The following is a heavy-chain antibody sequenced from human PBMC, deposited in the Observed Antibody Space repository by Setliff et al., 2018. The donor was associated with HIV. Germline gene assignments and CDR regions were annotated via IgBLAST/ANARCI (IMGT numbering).Heavy chain of an antibody. V-gene: IGHV1-18*01. CDR1: GYIFNAYA. J-gene: IGHJ5*01. CDR3: ARGPKLIIPTSNWFDS. Sequence: ASVKVSCKTSGYIFNAYAITWVRQAPGQGLEWMGWISPYNGDIKYAQKVQGRVTVTIDTSATTAYMEVRSLTPDDTAVYYCARGPKLIIPTSNWFDSWGQGTPVTVSS. CDR2: ISPYNGDI. D-gene: IGHD1-26*01.